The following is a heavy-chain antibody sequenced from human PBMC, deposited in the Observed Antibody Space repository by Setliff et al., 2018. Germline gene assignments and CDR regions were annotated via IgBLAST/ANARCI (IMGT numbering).Heavy chain of an antibody. J-gene: IGHJ6*03. CDR1: GGGGSFSNYY. CDR2: IYTTWST. Sequence: PSETLSLTCGVYGGGGSFSNYYWSWIRQPPGKGLEWIGRIYTTWSTNYNPSLRSRVSISLDTSKSQFSLRLSSVTAADTAVYYCARVDYDSWRGYLDVWGKGATVTVSS. V-gene: IGHV4-59*10. D-gene: IGHD3-3*01. CDR3: ARVDYDSWRGYLDV.